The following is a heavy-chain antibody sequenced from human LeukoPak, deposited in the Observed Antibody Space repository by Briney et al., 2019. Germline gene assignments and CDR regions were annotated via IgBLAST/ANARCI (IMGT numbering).Heavy chain of an antibody. CDR1: GGSISSSSYY. J-gene: IGHJ3*02. Sequence: SETLSLTCTVSGGSISSSSYYWGWIRQPPGKGLEWIGSIYYSGSTYYNPSLKSRVTISVDTSKNQFSLKLSSVTAADTAVYYSARHVSSGTLSTYAFDIWGQGTMVTVSS. CDR3: ARHVSSGTLSTYAFDI. D-gene: IGHD1-7*01. V-gene: IGHV4-39*01. CDR2: IYYSGST.